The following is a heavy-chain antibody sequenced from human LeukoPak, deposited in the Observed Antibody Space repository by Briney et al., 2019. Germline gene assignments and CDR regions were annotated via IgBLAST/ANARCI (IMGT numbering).Heavy chain of an antibody. CDR3: ARVFWSGTTNWFDP. J-gene: IGHJ5*02. D-gene: IGHD3-3*01. V-gene: IGHV7-4-1*02. Sequence: RASVKVSCKASGYTFTSYAMNWVRQAPGQGLEWMGWINTNTGNPTYAQGFTGRFVFSLDTSVSTTYLQISSPKAEDTAVYYCARVFWSGTTNWFDPWGQGTLVTVSS. CDR2: INTNTGNP. CDR1: GYTFTSYA.